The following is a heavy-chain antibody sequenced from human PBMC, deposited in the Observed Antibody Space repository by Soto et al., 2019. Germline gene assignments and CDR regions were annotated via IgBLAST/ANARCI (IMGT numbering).Heavy chain of an antibody. V-gene: IGHV1-69*01. CDR3: ARPLRDRNYYYGMAV. D-gene: IGHD3-22*01. J-gene: IGHJ6*02. CDR2: TIPMFGTP. Sequence: QVQLVQSGAEMQQPGASVRVSCKASGGTFSKYAFSWVRQAPGQGLEWLGGTIPMFGTPNYAQKFQGRVAISAYESTDTVYMELSSLRSEDTAVYFCARPLRDRNYYYGMAVWGQGTTVTVSS. CDR1: GGTFSKYA.